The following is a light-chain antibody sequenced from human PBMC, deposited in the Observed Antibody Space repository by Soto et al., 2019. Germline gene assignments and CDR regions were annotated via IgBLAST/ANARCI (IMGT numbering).Light chain of an antibody. J-gene: IGLJ1*01. CDR2: EVS. CDR3: SSYSISSTLHYV. CDR1: SSDVGAYNY. V-gene: IGLV2-14*01. Sequence: QSVLTQPASVSGSPGQSITISCTGSSSDVGAYNYVSWYQQHPGEAPKLMIYEVSNRPSRISNRFSGSQSGITASLTISGLQAEDEADYYCSSYSISSTLHYVFGPGTKVTVL.